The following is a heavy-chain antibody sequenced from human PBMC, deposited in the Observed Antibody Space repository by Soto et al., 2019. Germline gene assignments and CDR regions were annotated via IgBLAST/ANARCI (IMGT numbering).Heavy chain of an antibody. J-gene: IGHJ4*02. D-gene: IGHD6-19*01. CDR3: AKGWPLENSVWYGPFDY. CDR1: GFTFSSFA. Sequence: EVQLLESGGGLVQPGESLRLSCAASGFTFSSFAMSWVRQAPGKGLECVSAITGSGSSTHSADSVKGRFTISRDNSKNTLYLQMHSLRAEDTAVYYCAKGWPLENSVWYGPFDYWGQGTLVTVSS. CDR2: ITGSGSST. V-gene: IGHV3-23*01.